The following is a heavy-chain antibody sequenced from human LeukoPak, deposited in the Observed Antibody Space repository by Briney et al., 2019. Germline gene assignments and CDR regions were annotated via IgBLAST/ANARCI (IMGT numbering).Heavy chain of an antibody. CDR1: GISVSNDY. CDR3: ARDRRGEKDFDV. J-gene: IGHJ3*01. Sequence: GGSLRLSCAASGISVSNDYMSWVRQAPGKGLEWVSAIYADGYTRDAASVKGRFSISRHNSKNTMYLQMDNLRPEDTAVYYCARDRRGEKDFDVWGPGTMVTVPS. CDR2: IYADGYT. V-gene: IGHV3-53*04.